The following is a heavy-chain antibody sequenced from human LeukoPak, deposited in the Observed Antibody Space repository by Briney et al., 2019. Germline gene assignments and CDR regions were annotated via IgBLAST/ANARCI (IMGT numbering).Heavy chain of an antibody. CDR1: GFRFSNCA. CDR3: AKAVGQWPTGYYGMDV. D-gene: IGHD6-19*01. V-gene: IGHV3-23*01. CDR2: INHSGDYT. Sequence: QSGGSLRFSCAASGFRFSNCAMNWVRQAPGKAPEWVSGINHSGDYTYYEDSVKGRLTISRDNSKNTLYLQMNSLRAEDTALSYCAKAVGQWPTGYYGMDVWGQGTTVTVSS. J-gene: IGHJ6*02.